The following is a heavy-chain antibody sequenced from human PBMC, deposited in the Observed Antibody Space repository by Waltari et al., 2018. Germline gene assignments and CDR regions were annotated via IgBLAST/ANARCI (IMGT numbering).Heavy chain of an antibody. J-gene: IGHJ4*02. CDR3: AISSSGGNYFDY. Sequence: VQLVESGGGLVRPGGSLRLSCTASGFTFSDAWMSWVRQAPGKGLEWVRYVDNTGSPSYNPSLRSRFSISVDTSRRHFSLKLMSVTAADTASYFCAISSSGGNYFDYWGRGTLVTVS. V-gene: IGHV4-59*06. CDR1: GFTFSDAW. CDR2: VDNTGSP. D-gene: IGHD6-6*01.